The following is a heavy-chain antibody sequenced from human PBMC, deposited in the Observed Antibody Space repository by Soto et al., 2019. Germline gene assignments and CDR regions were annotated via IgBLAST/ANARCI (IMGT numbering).Heavy chain of an antibody. D-gene: IGHD6-6*01. V-gene: IGHV3-21*01. J-gene: IGHJ5*02. CDR3: AGGRGIAARPPWFDP. CDR2: ISSSSSYI. CDR1: GFTFSSYS. Sequence: VQLVESGGGLVKPGGSLRLSCAASGFTFSSYSMNWVRQAPGKGLEWVSSISSSSSYIYYADSVKGRFTISRDNAKNSLYLQMNSLRAEDTAVYYCAGGRGIAARPPWFDPWGQGTLVTVSS.